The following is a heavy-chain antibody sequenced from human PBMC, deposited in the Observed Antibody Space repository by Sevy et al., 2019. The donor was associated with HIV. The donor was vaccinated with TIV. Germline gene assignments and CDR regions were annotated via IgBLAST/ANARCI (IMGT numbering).Heavy chain of an antibody. CDR3: ARDFKRSGNYYRKYYFDY. D-gene: IGHD3-10*01. J-gene: IGHJ4*02. CDR1: GFTFSDYS. CDR2: IRSSNTI. V-gene: IGHV3-11*01. Sequence: GGSLRLSCAASGFTFSDYSMSWIRQAPGKGLEWVSYIRSSNTIYYADSVKGRFTISRDNAKNSLYLQMNSLRAEDTAVYYCARDFKRSGNYYRKYYFDYWGQGTLVTVSS.